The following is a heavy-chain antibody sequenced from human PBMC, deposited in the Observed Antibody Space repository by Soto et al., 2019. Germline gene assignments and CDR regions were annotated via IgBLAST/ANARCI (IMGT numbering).Heavy chain of an antibody. CDR1: GFTFDDYT. D-gene: IGHD2-2*01. CDR2: ISWDGGST. V-gene: IGHV3-43*01. J-gene: IGHJ6*02. CDR3: AKGGPEVVPARHGMDV. Sequence: GGSLRLSCAASGFTFDDYTMHWVRQAPGKGLEWVSLISWDGGSTYYADSVKGRFTISRDNSKNSLYLQMNSLRTEDTAFYYCAKGGPEVVPARHGMDVWGQGTTVTVSS.